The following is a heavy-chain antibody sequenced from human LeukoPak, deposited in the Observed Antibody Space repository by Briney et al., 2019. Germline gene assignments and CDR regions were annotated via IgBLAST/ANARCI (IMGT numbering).Heavy chain of an antibody. J-gene: IGHJ4*02. D-gene: IGHD4-17*01. CDR1: GFTFSSYS. CDR3: ARVGIGDYVVDY. V-gene: IGHV3-21*01. CDR2: ISSSSSYI. Sequence: GGSLRLSCAASGFTFSSYSMNWVRQAPGKGLEWVSSISSSSSYIYYADSVKGRFTISRDNAKNSLYLQMNSLRAEDTAVYYCARVGIGDYVVDYWGQGTLVTVSS.